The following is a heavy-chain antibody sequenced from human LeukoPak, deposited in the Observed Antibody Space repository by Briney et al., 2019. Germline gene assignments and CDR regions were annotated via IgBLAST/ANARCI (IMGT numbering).Heavy chain of an antibody. CDR1: GYTFTSYD. CDR3: ARPHCSSTECRPPEWFDL. J-gene: IGHJ5*02. V-gene: IGHV1-8*01. D-gene: IGHD2-2*01. Sequence: ASMRVSCKASGYTFTSYDINWVRQATGQGPEWMGWMNPNSGNTGYAQKFQGRVTMTRDTSISTAYMELSSLKSEDTAVYYCARPHCSSTECRPPEWFDLWGEGTRVTVSS. CDR2: MNPNSGNT.